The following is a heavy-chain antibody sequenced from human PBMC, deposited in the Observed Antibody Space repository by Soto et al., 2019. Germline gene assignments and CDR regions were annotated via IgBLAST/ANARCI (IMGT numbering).Heavy chain of an antibody. D-gene: IGHD1-26*01. CDR3: ARGGALRPNGHVPLDF. CDR1: GASITSGSYS. J-gene: IGHJ4*02. CDR2: IHVTGYT. V-gene: IGHV4-30-2*01. Sequence: QLQLQESGSGLVNPSQTLSLTCTVSGASITSGSYSWGWIRQAPGKGLEWIGTIHVTGYTAFSPSFKRRVTMSLDTSNNQFSLNVNSVTAADTAVYFCARGGALRPNGHVPLDFWGQGTLVTVSS.